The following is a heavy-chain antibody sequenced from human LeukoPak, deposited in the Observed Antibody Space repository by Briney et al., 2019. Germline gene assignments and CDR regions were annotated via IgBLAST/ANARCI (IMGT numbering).Heavy chain of an antibody. CDR3: ARDRYYDFWSGYYPFGSLDV. CDR2: IYYSGST. Sequence: SETLSLTCTVSGGSISSYYWSWIRQPPGKGLEWIGYIYYSGSTNYNPSLKSRVTISVDTSKNQFSLKLSSVTAADTAVYYCARDRYYDFWSGYYPFGSLDVWGKGTTVTVSS. D-gene: IGHD3-3*01. V-gene: IGHV4-59*01. J-gene: IGHJ6*04. CDR1: GGSISSYY.